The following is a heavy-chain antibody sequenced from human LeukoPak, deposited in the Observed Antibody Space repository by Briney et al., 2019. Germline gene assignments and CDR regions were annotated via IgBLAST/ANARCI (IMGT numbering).Heavy chain of an antibody. D-gene: IGHD2-8*01. CDR1: GYTFTGYY. CDR3: ARGAYCTNGVCYTPHYYYYGMDV. Sequence: ASVKVSCKASGYTFTGYYMHWVRQAPGQGLEWMGWINPNSGNTGYAQKFQGRVTMTRNTSISTAYMELSSLRSEDTAVYYCARGAYCTNGVCYTPHYYYYGMDVWGQGTTVTVSS. J-gene: IGHJ6*02. CDR2: INPNSGNT. V-gene: IGHV1-8*02.